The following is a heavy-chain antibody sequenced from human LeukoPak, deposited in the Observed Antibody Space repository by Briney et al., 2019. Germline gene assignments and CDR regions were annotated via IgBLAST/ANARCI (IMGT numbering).Heavy chain of an antibody. D-gene: IGHD3-10*01. CDR1: GFTFDDYA. V-gene: IGHV3-9*01. J-gene: IGHJ4*02. CDR2: ISWNSGSI. CDR3: AKEQLWFGELLPH. Sequence: GRSLRLSCAASGFTFDDYAMHWVRQAPGKGLEWVSGISWNSGSIGYADSVKGRFTISRDNAKNSLYLQMNSLRAEDTAVYYCAKEQLWFGELLPHWGQGTLVTVSS.